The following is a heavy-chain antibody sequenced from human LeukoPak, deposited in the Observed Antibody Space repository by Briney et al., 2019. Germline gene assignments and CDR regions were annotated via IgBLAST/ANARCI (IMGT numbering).Heavy chain of an antibody. Sequence: PSETLSLTCTVSGGSISSYYWSWIRQPPGKGLEWIGYIYYSGSTNYNPSLKSRVTISVDTSKNQFSLKLSSVTSADTAVYYCARHPGLLDNYYDSSGYYPPYFDYWGQGTLVTVSS. V-gene: IGHV4-59*08. CDR3: ARHPGLLDNYYDSSGYYPPYFDY. J-gene: IGHJ4*02. CDR2: IYYSGST. CDR1: GGSISSYY. D-gene: IGHD3-22*01.